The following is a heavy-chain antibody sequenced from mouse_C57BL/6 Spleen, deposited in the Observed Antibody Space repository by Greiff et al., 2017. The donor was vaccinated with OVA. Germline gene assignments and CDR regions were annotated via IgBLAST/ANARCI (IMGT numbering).Heavy chain of an antibody. V-gene: IGHV7-3*01. Sequence: EVQVVESGGGLVQPGGSLSLSCAASGFTFTDYYMSWVRQPPGKALEWLGFIRNKANGYTTEYSASVKGRFTISRDNSQSILYLQMNALRAEDSATYYCARYGGDYGDFDYWGQGTTLTVSS. J-gene: IGHJ2*01. CDR1: GFTFTDYY. CDR3: ARYGGDYGDFDY. D-gene: IGHD1-1*02. CDR2: IRNKANGYTT.